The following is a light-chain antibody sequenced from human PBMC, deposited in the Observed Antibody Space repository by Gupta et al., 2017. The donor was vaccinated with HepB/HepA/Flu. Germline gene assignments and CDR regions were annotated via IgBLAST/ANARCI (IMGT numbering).Light chain of an antibody. V-gene: IGLV3-1*01. J-gene: IGLJ2*01. Sequence: YKLTQPLSVSVSPGQTASIPCSGDNLEDKYVCWYQQKPGQTPVVVIYQDTKRPSGIPERFSGSNSGNTATLTITGTHATDEADYYCQAWDSSVVVVFGGGTKLTGL. CDR3: QAWDSSVVVV. CDR1: NLEDKY. CDR2: QDT.